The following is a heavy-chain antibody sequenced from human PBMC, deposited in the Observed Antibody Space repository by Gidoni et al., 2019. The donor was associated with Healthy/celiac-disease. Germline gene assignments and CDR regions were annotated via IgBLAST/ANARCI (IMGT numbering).Heavy chain of an antibody. CDR1: GGSFSGYY. CDR2: INHSGST. J-gene: IGHJ4*02. CDR3: ARTAGFIGGVIVATTSKHFDY. Sequence: QVQLQQWGAGLLKPSETLSLTCAVYGGSFSGYYWSWIRQPPGKGLEWIGEINHSGSTNYNPSLKSRVTISVDTSKNQCSLKLSSVTAADTAVYYCARTAGFIGGVIVATTSKHFDYWGQGTLVTVSS. V-gene: IGHV4-34*01. D-gene: IGHD5-12*01.